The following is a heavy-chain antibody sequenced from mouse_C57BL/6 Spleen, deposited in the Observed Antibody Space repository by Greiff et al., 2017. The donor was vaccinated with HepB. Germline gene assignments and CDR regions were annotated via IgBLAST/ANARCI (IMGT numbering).Heavy chain of an antibody. Sequence: QLQQSGPELVKPGASVKISCKASGYTFTDYYMNWVKQSHGKSLEWIGDINPNNGGTSYNQKFKGKATLTVDKSSSTAYMELRSLTSEDSAVYYCARPPYGYAMDYWGQGTSVTVSS. D-gene: IGHD1-1*01. CDR3: ARPPYGYAMDY. CDR1: GYTFTDYY. V-gene: IGHV1-26*01. J-gene: IGHJ4*01. CDR2: INPNNGGT.